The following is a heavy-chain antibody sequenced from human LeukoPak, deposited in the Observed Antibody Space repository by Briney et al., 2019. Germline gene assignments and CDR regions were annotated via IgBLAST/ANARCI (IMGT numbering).Heavy chain of an antibody. CDR2: IYTSGST. V-gene: IGHV4-4*07. D-gene: IGHD6-13*01. Sequence: SETLSLTCTVSGGSISSYYWSWIRQPAGKGLEWIGRIYTSGSTNYNPSLKSRVTMSVDTSKNQFSLKLSSVTAADTAVYYCAGIGYSSSWYYFDYWGQGTLVTVSS. CDR3: AGIGYSSSWYYFDY. J-gene: IGHJ4*02. CDR1: GGSISSYY.